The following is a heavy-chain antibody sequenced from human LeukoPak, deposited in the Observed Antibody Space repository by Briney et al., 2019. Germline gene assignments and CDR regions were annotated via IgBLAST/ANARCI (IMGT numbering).Heavy chain of an antibody. CDR2: MYYSGST. J-gene: IGHJ5*02. CDR1: GGSISSGGYY. D-gene: IGHD3-22*01. V-gene: IGHV4-30-4*08. Sequence: SETLSLTCTVSGGSISSGGYYWSWIRQHPGKGLEWIAYMYYSGSTYYNPSLKSRVTMSADTSKNQLSLKLSSVTAADTAVYYCARPYYYDSRIDPWGQGILVTASS. CDR3: ARPYYYDSRIDP.